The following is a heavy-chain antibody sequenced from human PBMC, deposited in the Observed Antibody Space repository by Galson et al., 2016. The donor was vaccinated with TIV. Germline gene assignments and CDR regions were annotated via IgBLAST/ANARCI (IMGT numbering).Heavy chain of an antibody. Sequence: QSGAEVTKPGESLKISCKGSGSSFTSYWIAWVRQMPGKGLELMGVIHPSDSDTRYSPSFQGQASNSADRSISTAYLQWSSLKASDTAMYYCAKQLDFDQRVLDAFHIWGQGTLLTVSS. CDR3: AKQLDFDQRVLDAFHI. V-gene: IGHV5-51*01. CDR2: IHPSDSDT. J-gene: IGHJ3*02. CDR1: GSSFTSYW. D-gene: IGHD3-9*01.